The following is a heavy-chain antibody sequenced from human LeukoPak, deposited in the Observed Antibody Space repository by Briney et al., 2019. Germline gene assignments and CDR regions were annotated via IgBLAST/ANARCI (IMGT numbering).Heavy chain of an antibody. J-gene: IGHJ3*02. D-gene: IGHD3-22*01. Sequence: GGSLRLSCAASGFTFSSYSMNWVRQAPGKGLEWVSYISSSGSTIYYADSVKGRFTISRDNAKNSLYLQMNSLRAEDTAVYYCARDITMIVMDAFDIWGQGTMVTVSS. V-gene: IGHV3-48*04. CDR2: ISSSGSTI. CDR3: ARDITMIVMDAFDI. CDR1: GFTFSSYS.